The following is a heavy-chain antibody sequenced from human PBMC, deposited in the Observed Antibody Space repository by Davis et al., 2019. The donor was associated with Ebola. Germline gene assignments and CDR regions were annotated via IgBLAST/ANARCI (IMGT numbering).Heavy chain of an antibody. CDR3: ARELVPAAIPPYYYGMDV. Sequence: AASVKVSCKASGYTFTSYYMHWVRQAPGQGLEWMGIINPSGGSTSYAQKFQGRVTMTRDTSTSTVYMELSSLRSEDTAVYYCARELVPAAIPPYYYGMDVWGQGTTVTVSS. V-gene: IGHV1-46*01. J-gene: IGHJ6*02. CDR2: INPSGGST. CDR1: GYTFTSYY. D-gene: IGHD2-2*02.